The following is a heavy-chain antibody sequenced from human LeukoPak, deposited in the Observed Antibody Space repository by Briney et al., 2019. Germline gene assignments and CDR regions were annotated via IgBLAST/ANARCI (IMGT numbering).Heavy chain of an antibody. CDR2: ISTSSDST. J-gene: IGHJ4*02. CDR1: GFTFSDYA. D-gene: IGHD4/OR15-4a*01. V-gene: IGHV3-23*01. CDR3: ASGLYGGVFDN. Sequence: GGSLRLTCVMSGFTFSDYAMNWVRQAPGKGLEWVSDISTSSDSTYHIESVRGRFTISRDNSKNTLYLQMNSLRVDDTAVYYCASGLYGGVFDNWGQGTLVTVSS.